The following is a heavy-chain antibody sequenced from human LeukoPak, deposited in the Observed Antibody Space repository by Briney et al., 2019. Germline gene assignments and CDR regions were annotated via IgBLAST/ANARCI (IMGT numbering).Heavy chain of an antibody. D-gene: IGHD6-19*01. V-gene: IGHV1-18*01. Sequence: ASVKVSCKASGYTFTSYGISWVRQAPGQGLEWMGWISAYNGNTNYAQKLQGRVTMTTDSSTSTAYMELRSLRSDDTAVNYCARDRRIAVAGTIMSYWGQGTLVTVSS. J-gene: IGHJ4*02. CDR3: ARDRRIAVAGTIMSY. CDR2: ISAYNGNT. CDR1: GYTFTSYG.